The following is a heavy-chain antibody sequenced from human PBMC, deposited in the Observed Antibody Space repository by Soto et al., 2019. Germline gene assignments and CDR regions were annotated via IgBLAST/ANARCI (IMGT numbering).Heavy chain of an antibody. V-gene: IGHV3-13*04. Sequence: GGSLRLSCAASGFTFSSYDMHWVRQVPGKGLEWVSAIGTAGDTYYPGSVKGRFTISRENAENSLYLQMNSLRAGDTAVYYCARGVGTYFDYWGQGALVTVSS. D-gene: IGHD1-1*01. CDR3: ARGVGTYFDY. CDR2: IGTAGDT. CDR1: GFTFSSYD. J-gene: IGHJ4*02.